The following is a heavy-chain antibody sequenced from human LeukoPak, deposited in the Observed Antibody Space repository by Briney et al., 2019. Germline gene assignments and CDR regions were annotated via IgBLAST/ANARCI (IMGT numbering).Heavy chain of an antibody. CDR1: GFTFSSYG. J-gene: IGHJ5*02. Sequence: PGTSLSLSCAASGFTFSSYGMHWVRQAPGKGLEWVAVIWFDGSNKYYADSVKGRFTISRDDSKNTLYLQMNSLRAEDTAVYYWGRAPTLAYLYLWGRGT. CDR3: GRAPTLAYLYL. D-gene: IGHD3-16*01. V-gene: IGHV3-33*01. CDR2: IWFDGSNK.